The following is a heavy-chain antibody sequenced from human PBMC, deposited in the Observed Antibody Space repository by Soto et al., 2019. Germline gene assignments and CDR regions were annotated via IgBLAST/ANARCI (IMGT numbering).Heavy chain of an antibody. CDR2: IYSGDST. J-gene: IGHJ4*02. Sequence: GSLRLSCAASGFTVSSNYMSWVRQAPGKGLEWVSVIYSGDSTYYADSVKGRFTISRDNSKTTLYLQMNSLRAEDTAVYYCARVTRGVRQYYFDYWGQGTLVTVSS. CDR1: GFTVSSNY. V-gene: IGHV3-53*01. D-gene: IGHD3-10*01. CDR3: ARVTRGVRQYYFDY.